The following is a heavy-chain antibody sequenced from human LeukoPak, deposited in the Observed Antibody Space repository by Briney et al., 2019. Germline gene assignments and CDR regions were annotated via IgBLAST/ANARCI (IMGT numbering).Heavy chain of an antibody. CDR3: ARAGAPYGLDI. J-gene: IGHJ3*02. Sequence: GGSLRLSCAASGFTFSSYWMSWVRQAPGKGLEWVANIKQDGSEKYYVDSVKGRFTIPRDNAKNSLFLQMNSLRAADTAVYYCARAGAPYGLDIWGQGTMVTVSS. CDR2: IKQDGSEK. CDR1: GFTFSSYW. V-gene: IGHV3-7*01. D-gene: IGHD3-10*01.